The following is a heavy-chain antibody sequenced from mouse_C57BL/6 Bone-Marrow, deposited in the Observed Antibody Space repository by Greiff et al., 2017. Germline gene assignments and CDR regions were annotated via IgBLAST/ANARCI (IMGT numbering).Heavy chain of an antibody. Sequence: QVQLQQSGAELVRPGASVKLSCKASGYTFTDYYINWVKQRPGQGLEWIARIYPGSGNTYYNEKFKGKATLTAEKSSSTAYMQLSSLTSEDSAVYFCARRRGNYVNAMDYWGQGTLVTVSS. V-gene: IGHV1-76*01. CDR3: ARRRGNYVNAMDY. CDR1: GYTFTDYY. D-gene: IGHD2-1*01. CDR2: IYPGSGNT. J-gene: IGHJ4*01.